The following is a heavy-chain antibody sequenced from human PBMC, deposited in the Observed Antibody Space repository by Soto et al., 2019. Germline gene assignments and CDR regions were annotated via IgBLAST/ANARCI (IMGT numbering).Heavy chain of an antibody. V-gene: IGHV3-30*04. J-gene: IGHJ6*02. Sequence: GGSLRLSCAASGFTFSSYAMHWVRQAPGKGLEWVAVISYDGSNKYYADSVKGRFTISRDNSKNTLYLQMNSLRAEDTAVYYCARTGYCSSTSCDKTSYYYYGMDVWGQGTTVTVSS. CDR2: ISYDGSNK. D-gene: IGHD2-2*01. CDR1: GFTFSSYA. CDR3: ARTGYCSSTSCDKTSYYYYGMDV.